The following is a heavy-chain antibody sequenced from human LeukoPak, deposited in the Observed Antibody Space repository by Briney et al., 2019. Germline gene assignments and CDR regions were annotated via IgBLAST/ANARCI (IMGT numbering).Heavy chain of an antibody. V-gene: IGHV3-9*01. CDR3: AKDKGYDIAPSSGYMDV. CDR2: ISWNSGNI. CDR1: GFTFDDYA. Sequence: GGSLRLSCAASGFTFDDYAMHWVRQAPGKGLEWVLGISWNSGNIVYADSVKGRFTISRDNAKNSLYLQMNSLRAEDQALYYCAKDKGYDIAPSSGYMDVWGKGIKVTVSS. D-gene: IGHD5-12*01. J-gene: IGHJ6*03.